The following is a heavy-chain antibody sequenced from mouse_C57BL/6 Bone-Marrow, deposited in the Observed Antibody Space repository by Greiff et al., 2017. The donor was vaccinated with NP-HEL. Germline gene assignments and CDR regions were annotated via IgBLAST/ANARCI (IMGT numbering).Heavy chain of an antibody. D-gene: IGHD1-1*01. CDR1: GYTFTTYW. CDR2: IDPSDSYT. J-gene: IGHJ3*01. Sequence: QVQLQQPGAELVKPGASVKLSCKASGYTFTTYWMQWVKQRPGQGLELIGEIDPSDSYTNYNQKFKGKATLTVDTSSSTAYMQLSSLTSEDSAVYYCARKAYYGRSYEFAYWGQGTLVTVSA. CDR3: ARKAYYGRSYEFAY. V-gene: IGHV1-50*01.